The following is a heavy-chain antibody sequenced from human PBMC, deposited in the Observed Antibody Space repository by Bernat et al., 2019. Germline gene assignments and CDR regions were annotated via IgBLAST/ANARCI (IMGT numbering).Heavy chain of an antibody. J-gene: IGHJ3*02. CDR3: ARETGEWELGI. V-gene: IGHV3-48*01. Sequence: EVQLVESGGALVQPGGSLRLSCAASGFTFSSYSMNWVRQAPGKGLEWVSYISRTSSNRYYADSVKGRFTISRDKAKNSLYLKMNSLRAEDTAVYYCARETGEWELGIWGQGTMVTVSS. CDR1: GFTFSSYS. CDR2: ISRTSSNR. D-gene: IGHD1-26*01.